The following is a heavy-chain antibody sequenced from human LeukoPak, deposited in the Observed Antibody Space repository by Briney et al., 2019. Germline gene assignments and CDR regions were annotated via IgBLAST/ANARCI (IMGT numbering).Heavy chain of an antibody. V-gene: IGHV3-11*01. Sequence: PGGSLRLSCAASGFTFSDYYMSWIRQAPGKGLEWVSYISSSGSSIYYADSVKGRFTISRDNAKKSLFLQMNSLRAEDTAVYYCARGNQGGDYYDSSGYSDWGQGTLVTVSS. CDR3: ARGNQGGDYYDSSGYSD. CDR2: ISSSGSSI. D-gene: IGHD3-22*01. CDR1: GFTFSDYY. J-gene: IGHJ4*02.